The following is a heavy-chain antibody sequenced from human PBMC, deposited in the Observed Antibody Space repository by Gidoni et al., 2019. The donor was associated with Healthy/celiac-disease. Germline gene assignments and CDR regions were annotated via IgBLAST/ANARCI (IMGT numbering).Heavy chain of an antibody. Sequence: QVQLQESGPGLVKPSETLSLTCTVAGGSVSSGSYYWSWIRQPPGKGLEWIGYIYYSGSTNYNPSLKSRVTISVDTSKNQFSLKLSSVTAEDTAVYYCASARLGPFDYWGQGTLVTVSS. V-gene: IGHV4-61*01. CDR1: GGSVSSGSYY. CDR3: ASARLGPFDY. CDR2: IYYSGST. J-gene: IGHJ4*02.